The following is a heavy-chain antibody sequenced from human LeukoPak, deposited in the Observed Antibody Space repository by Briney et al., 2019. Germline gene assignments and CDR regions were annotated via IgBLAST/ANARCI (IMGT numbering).Heavy chain of an antibody. CDR2: IKQDGSEK. CDR3: ARFAGFGYPLYYYYYGMDV. CDR1: GFTFSSYW. Sequence: GGSLRLSCAASGFTFSSYWMSWVRQAPGKGLEWVANIKQDGSEKYYVDSVKGRFTISRDNAKNSLYLQMNSLRAEDTAVYCCARFAGFGYPLYYYYYGMDVWGQGTTVTVSS. J-gene: IGHJ6*02. D-gene: IGHD3-10*01. V-gene: IGHV3-7*01.